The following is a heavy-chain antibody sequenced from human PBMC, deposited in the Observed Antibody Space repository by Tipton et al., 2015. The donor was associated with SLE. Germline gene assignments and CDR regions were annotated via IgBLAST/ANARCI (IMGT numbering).Heavy chain of an antibody. CDR1: GGSISSGDYC. Sequence: TLSLTCTVSGGSISSGDYCWSWIRQPPGKGLEWIGCIDDSGSTFNNPALKSRVTISVDTSKNQFSLKLSSVTAADTAVYHCARGMSNSDCADAFDIWGQRTMATV. D-gene: IGHD2-21*02. CDR2: IDDSGST. V-gene: IGHV4-30-4*01. CDR3: ARGMSNSDCADAFDI. J-gene: IGHJ3*02.